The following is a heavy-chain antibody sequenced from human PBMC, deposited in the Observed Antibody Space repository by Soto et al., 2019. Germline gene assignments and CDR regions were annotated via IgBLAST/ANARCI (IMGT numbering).Heavy chain of an antibody. J-gene: IGHJ4*02. V-gene: IGHV1-18*01. CDR1: GYTFTSYG. D-gene: IGHD3-10*01. Sequence: ASVKVSCKASGYTFTSYGISCVRQAPGQGLEWVGWISAYNGNTNYAQKLQGRVTMTTDTSTSTAYMELRSLRSDDTAVYYCSAPNASGSRSYFGYWGRRTLVTGSA. CDR2: ISAYNGNT. CDR3: SAPNASGSRSYFGY.